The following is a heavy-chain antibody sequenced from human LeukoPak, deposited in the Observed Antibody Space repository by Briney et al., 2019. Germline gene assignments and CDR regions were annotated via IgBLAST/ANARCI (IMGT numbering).Heavy chain of an antibody. CDR1: GFTFSSYA. CDR3: AKGGGTSGCSGGSCSLYFQH. D-gene: IGHD2-15*01. V-gene: IGHV3-23*01. J-gene: IGHJ1*01. CDR2: ISGSGGST. Sequence: SGGSLRLSCAASGFTFSSYAMSWVRQAPGKGLEWVSAISGSGGSTYYADSVQGRFTIFRDNSKNTLYLQMNSLRAEDTAVYYCAKGGGTSGCSGGSCSLYFQHWGQGTLVTVSS.